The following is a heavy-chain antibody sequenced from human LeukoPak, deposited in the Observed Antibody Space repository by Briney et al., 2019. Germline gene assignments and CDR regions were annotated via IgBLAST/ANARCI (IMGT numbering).Heavy chain of an antibody. V-gene: IGHV1-2*02. CDR3: AREDCSSTSCHGGFDY. J-gene: IGHJ4*02. CDR1: GYTFTGYY. Sequence: ASVKVSCKASGYTFTGYYMHWVRQAPGQGLEWMGWINPNSGGTNYAQKFQGRVTITRDTSISTAYMELSRLRSDDTAVYYCAREDCSSTSCHGGFDYWGQGTLVTVSS. CDR2: INPNSGGT. D-gene: IGHD2-2*01.